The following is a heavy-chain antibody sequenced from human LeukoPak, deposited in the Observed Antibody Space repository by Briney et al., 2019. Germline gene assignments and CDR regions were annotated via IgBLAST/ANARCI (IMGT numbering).Heavy chain of an antibody. CDR2: IYYSGST. D-gene: IGHD3-22*01. CDR3: ACLTTADAFDI. Sequence: SETLSLTCTVSGGSISSYYRSWIRQPPGKGLEWIGYIYYSGSTNYNPSLKSRVTISVDTSKNQFSLKLSSVTAADTAVYYCACLTTADAFDIWGQGTMVTVSS. V-gene: IGHV4-59*01. J-gene: IGHJ3*02. CDR1: GGSISSYY.